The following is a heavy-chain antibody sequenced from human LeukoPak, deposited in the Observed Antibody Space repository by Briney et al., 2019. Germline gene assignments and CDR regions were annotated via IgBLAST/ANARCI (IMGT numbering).Heavy chain of an antibody. J-gene: IGHJ4*02. CDR1: GYTFTSYG. Sequence: SVKVSXKASGYTFTSYGISWVRQAPGQGLEWMGGIIPIFGTANYAQKFQGRVTITADESTSTAYMELSSLRSEDTAVYYCARAPEAIFGAIYYFDYWGQGTLVTVSS. CDR3: ARAPEAIFGAIYYFDY. D-gene: IGHD3-3*01. CDR2: IIPIFGTA. V-gene: IGHV1-69*13.